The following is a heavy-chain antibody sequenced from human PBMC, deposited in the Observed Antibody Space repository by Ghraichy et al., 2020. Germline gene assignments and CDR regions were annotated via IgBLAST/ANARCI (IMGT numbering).Heavy chain of an antibody. D-gene: IGHD2-21*02. CDR2: ISGSGGST. V-gene: IGHV3-23*01. CDR3: ASHWGVVTDIPEY. Sequence: GGSLRLSCAASGFTFSSYAMSWVRQAPGKGLEWVSAISGSGGSTYYADSVKGRFTISRDNSKNTLYLQMNSLRAEDTAVYYCASHWGVVTDIPEYWGQGTLVTVSS. J-gene: IGHJ4*02. CDR1: GFTFSSYA.